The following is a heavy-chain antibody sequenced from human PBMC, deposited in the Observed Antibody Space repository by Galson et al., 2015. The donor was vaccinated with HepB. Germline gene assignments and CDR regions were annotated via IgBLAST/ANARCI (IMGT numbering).Heavy chain of an antibody. D-gene: IGHD1-14*01. V-gene: IGHV3-23*01. Sequence: SLRLSCAASGFTFSSYAMSWVRQAPGKGLEWVSAISGSGGSTYYADSVKGRFTISRDNSKNTLYLQMNSLRAEDTAVYYCAKGLERGLTRAVNWFDPWGQGTLVTVSS. CDR2: ISGSGGST. J-gene: IGHJ5*02. CDR3: AKGLERGLTRAVNWFDP. CDR1: GFTFSSYA.